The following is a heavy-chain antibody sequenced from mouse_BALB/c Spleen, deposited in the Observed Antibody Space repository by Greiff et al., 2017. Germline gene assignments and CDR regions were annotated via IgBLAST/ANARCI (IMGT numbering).Heavy chain of an antibody. CDR3: ARSSITTVVGPFAY. CDR2: ISYDGSN. J-gene: IGHJ3*01. D-gene: IGHD1-1*01. V-gene: IGHV3-6*02. CDR1: GYSITSGYY. Sequence: EVQLQQSGPGLVKPSQSLSLTCSVTGYSITSGYYWNWIRQFPGNKLEWMGYISYDGSNNYNPSLKNRISITRDTSKNQFFLKLNSVTTEDTATYYCARSSITTVVGPFAYWGQGTLVTVSA.